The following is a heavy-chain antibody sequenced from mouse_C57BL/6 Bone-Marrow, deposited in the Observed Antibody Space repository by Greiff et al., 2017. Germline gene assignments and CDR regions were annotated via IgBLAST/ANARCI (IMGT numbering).Heavy chain of an antibody. J-gene: IGHJ4*01. D-gene: IGHD2-3*01. CDR3: ARWLLFYYAIDY. CDR2: IHPNSGST. CDR1: GYTFTSYW. Sequence: QVQLQQPGAELVKPGASVTLSCKASGYTFTSYWMHWVKQRPGQGLEWIGMIHPNSGSTNYNEKFKSKATLTVDKSSSKDYMQLSSRTSEDSAVYYCARWLLFYYAIDYWGQGTSVTVSS. V-gene: IGHV1-64*01.